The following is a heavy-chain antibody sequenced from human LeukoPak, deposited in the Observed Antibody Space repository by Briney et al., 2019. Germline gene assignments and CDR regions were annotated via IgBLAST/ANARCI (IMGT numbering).Heavy chain of an antibody. D-gene: IGHD5-12*01. Sequence: PGGSLRLSCAASGFTFSSYAMSWVRQAPGKGLEWVSAISGSGGSTYYADSVKGRFTISRDNSKNTLYLQMNSLRAEDTAVYYCASWGEMATIRFDYWGQGTLVTVSS. CDR3: ASWGEMATIRFDY. V-gene: IGHV3-23*01. J-gene: IGHJ4*02. CDR2: ISGSGGST. CDR1: GFTFSSYA.